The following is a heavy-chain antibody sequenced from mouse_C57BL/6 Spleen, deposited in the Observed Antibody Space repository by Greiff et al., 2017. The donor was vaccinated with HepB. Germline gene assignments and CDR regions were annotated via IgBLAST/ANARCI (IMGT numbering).Heavy chain of an antibody. D-gene: IGHD1-1*01. V-gene: IGHV5-12*01. CDR2: ISNGGGST. Sequence: DVMLVESGGGLVQPGGSLKLSCAASGFTFSDYYMYWVRQTPEKRLEWVAYISNGGGSTYYPDTVKGRFTISRDNAKNTLYQQMSRLKSEDTAMYYCARDYGSSYWYFDVWGTGTTVTVSS. CDR1: GFTFSDYY. CDR3: ARDYGSSYWYFDV. J-gene: IGHJ1*03.